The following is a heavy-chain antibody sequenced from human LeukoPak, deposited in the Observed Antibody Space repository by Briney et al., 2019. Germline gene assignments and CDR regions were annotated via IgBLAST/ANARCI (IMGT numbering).Heavy chain of an antibody. CDR1: GFPFSSYW. CDR3: TRVGYIDEGIDY. J-gene: IGHJ4*02. V-gene: IGHV3-7*04. CDR2: IKQDGSKK. D-gene: IGHD5-24*01. Sequence: GGSLRLSCVASGFPFSSYWMTWVRQAPGKGLEWGANIKQDGSKKSYVDSVKGRFTISRDNAKNSLYLQMNSLRAEDTAIYYCTRVGYIDEGIDYWGQGTLVTVSS.